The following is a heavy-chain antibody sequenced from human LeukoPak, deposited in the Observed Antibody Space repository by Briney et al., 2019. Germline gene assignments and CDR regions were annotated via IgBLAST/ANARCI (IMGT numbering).Heavy chain of an antibody. CDR3: AREDGYSSSWYSDY. CDR2: ISSTSIYT. CDR1: GFTFSDYY. V-gene: IGHV3-11*05. D-gene: IGHD6-13*01. J-gene: IGHJ4*02. Sequence: GGSLRLSCAASGFTFSDYYMIWIRQAPGKGLEWVSDISSTSIYTNYADSVKGRFTISRDNAKNSLYLQMNSLRAEDTAVYYCAREDGYSSSWYSDYWGQGTLVTVSS.